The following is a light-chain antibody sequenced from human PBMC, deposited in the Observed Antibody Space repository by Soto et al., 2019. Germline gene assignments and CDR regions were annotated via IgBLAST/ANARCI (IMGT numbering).Light chain of an antibody. V-gene: IGLV2-8*01. Sequence: QSALTQPPSASGSPGQSVTISCTGTSSDVGGYNYVSWYQQHPGKAPKLMIYEVSKRPSGVPDRFSGSKSGNTASLTVSGLQADDEADYYCSSYAGSDVFVFGTGTKGTVL. CDR3: SSYAGSDVFV. CDR2: EVS. CDR1: SSDVGGYNY. J-gene: IGLJ1*01.